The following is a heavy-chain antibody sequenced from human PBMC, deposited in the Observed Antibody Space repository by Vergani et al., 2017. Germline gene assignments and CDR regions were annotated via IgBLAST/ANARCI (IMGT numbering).Heavy chain of an antibody. V-gene: IGHV1-2*02. Sequence: QVQLVQSGSELKKPGASVKVSCKASGYTFTGYYMHWVRQAPGQGLEWMGWINPNSGGTNYAQKFQGRVTMTRDTSISTAYMELSRLRSDDTAVYYCARNRHYDILTGVFYYGMDVWGQGTTVTVSS. CDR1: GYTFTGYY. CDR2: INPNSGGT. CDR3: ARNRHYDILTGVFYYGMDV. D-gene: IGHD3-9*01. J-gene: IGHJ6*02.